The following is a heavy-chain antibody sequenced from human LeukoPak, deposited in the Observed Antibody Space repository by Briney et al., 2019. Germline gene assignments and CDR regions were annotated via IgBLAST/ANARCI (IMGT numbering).Heavy chain of an antibody. Sequence: ASVKVSCKASGYTFTSYGISWVRQAPGQGLEWMGWISAYNGNTNYAQKLQGRVTMTRNTSISTAYLELSSLRSEDTAVYYCARGGTRWYSGAGFDPWGQGTLVTVSS. CDR2: ISAYNGNT. CDR3: ARGGTRWYSGAGFDP. D-gene: IGHD1-26*01. J-gene: IGHJ5*02. CDR1: GYTFTSYG. V-gene: IGHV1-18*01.